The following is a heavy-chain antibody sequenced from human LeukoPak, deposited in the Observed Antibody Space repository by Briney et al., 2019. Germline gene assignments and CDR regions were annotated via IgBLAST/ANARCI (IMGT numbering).Heavy chain of an antibody. CDR2: IRYDGSNK. J-gene: IGHJ4*02. CDR3: ARDLGMGTRIDF. V-gene: IGHV3-30*02. Sequence: GGSLRLSCAASGVTFISDGMHWVRQAPGKGLEWVAFIRYDGSNKYYTDSVKGRFTISRDNSKNTLSLQMNSLRAEDTSVYYCARDLGMGTRIDFWGQGTLVTVSS. CDR1: GVTFISDG. D-gene: IGHD5-24*01.